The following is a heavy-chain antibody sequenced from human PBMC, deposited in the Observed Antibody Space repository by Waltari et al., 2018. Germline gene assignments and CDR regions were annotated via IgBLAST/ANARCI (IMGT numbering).Heavy chain of an antibody. CDR1: GFTFSNYW. J-gene: IGHJ6*02. V-gene: IGHV3-7*01. CDR3: ARDWPGNGMDV. Sequence: EVQLVESGGGLVQPGGSLRLSCEASGFTFSNYWMSWVRQAPGKGLERVANIKTDGSEKDYVDSVKGRFTISRDNAKNSLYLQMNSLRAEDTAVYYCARDWPGNGMDVWGQGTTVTVSS. CDR2: IKTDGSEK.